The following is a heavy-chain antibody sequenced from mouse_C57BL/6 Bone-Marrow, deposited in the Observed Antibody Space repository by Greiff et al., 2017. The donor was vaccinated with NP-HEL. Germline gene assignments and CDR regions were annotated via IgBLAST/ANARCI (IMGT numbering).Heavy chain of an antibody. CDR1: GYTFTSYW. D-gene: IGHD1-1*01. CDR2: IYPGSGST. Sequence: QVQLQQPGAELVKPGASVKMSCKASGYTFTSYWITWVKQRPGQGLEWIGDIYPGSGSTNYNEKFKSKATLTVDTSSSTAYMQLSSLTSEDAAVYDCAREVLLRYPWFAYWGQGTLVTGSA. V-gene: IGHV1-55*01. CDR3: AREVLLRYPWFAY. J-gene: IGHJ3*01.